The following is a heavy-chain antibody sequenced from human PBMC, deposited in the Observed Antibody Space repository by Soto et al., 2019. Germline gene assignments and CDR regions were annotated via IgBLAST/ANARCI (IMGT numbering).Heavy chain of an antibody. CDR2: IYYTGST. J-gene: IGHJ4*02. D-gene: IGHD3-22*01. Sequence: SETLSLTCTVSGGSIGYNSYYWGWIRQPPGGGLEWIGSIYYTGSTYYNPSLTSRVTISVDTSKNQFSLKLSSVTAADTVIYYCARHMYDSSPSTNDYWGQGTLVTVSS. V-gene: IGHV4-39*01. CDR1: GGSIGYNSYY. CDR3: ARHMYDSSPSTNDY.